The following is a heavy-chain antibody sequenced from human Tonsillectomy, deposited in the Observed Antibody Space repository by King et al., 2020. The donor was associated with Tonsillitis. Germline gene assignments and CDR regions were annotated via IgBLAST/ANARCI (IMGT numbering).Heavy chain of an antibody. V-gene: IGHV3-23*04. Sequence: VQLVESGGGSVQPGGSLRLSCAASGITFSSYIMSWVRQAPGKGLEWVSTIKGSGVDTYYADAVKGRFTVSRDNSNNTLFLQINSLRAEGTAVYYCAKERGEGGGNPNVGSWGQGTLVTGAS. CDR3: AKERGEGGGNPNVGS. CDR2: IKGSGVDT. CDR1: GITFSSYI. D-gene: IGHD3-10*01. J-gene: IGHJ5*02.